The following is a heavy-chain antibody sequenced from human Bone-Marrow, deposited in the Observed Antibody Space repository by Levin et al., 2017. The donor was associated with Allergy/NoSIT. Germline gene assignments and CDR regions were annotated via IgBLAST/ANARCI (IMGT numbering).Heavy chain of an antibody. J-gene: IGHJ4*02. CDR1: GFTFSSYA. D-gene: IGHD6-13*01. Sequence: PGGSLRLSCAASGFTFSSYAMSWVRQAPGKGLEWVSAISGSGGSTYYADSVKGRFTISRDNSKNTLYLQMNSLRAEDTAVYYCAKELPPFSSSWPYYFDYWGQGTLVTVSS. CDR2: ISGSGGST. CDR3: AKELPPFSSSWPYYFDY. V-gene: IGHV3-23*01.